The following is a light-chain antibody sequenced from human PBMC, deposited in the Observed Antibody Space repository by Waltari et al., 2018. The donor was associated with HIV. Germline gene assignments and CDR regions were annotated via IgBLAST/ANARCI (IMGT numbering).Light chain of an antibody. CDR2: WSC. CDR3: RKYYTKPHT. J-gene: IGKJ2*01. CDR1: RKLLWTNSKNY. Sequence: DFVMPQSPYSLAVSLGATATINCKSRRKLLWTNSKNYLSWYQHKPGQSPRVLLHWSCVREAGVPDRLSSGGSATDFTLTITNLQAEDVAVYYCRKYYTKPHTFGQGTKLEIK. V-gene: IGKV4-1*01.